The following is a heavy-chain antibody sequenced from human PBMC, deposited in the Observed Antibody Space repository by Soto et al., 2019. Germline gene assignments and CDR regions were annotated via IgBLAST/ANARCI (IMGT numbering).Heavy chain of an antibody. V-gene: IGHV3-23*01. CDR2: ISGSGDST. CDR3: AKGLSGSYFYYVTDV. Sequence: GGYLRLSCAASGFTLSSYAMIWVRQAPGKGLEGVSSISGSGDSTYYADSVKGRFTISRDNSKNTLYLQMKSLRVEDTAVYYCAKGLSGSYFYYVTDVWGQGTTVTVSS. CDR1: GFTLSSYA. D-gene: IGHD5-12*01. J-gene: IGHJ6*02.